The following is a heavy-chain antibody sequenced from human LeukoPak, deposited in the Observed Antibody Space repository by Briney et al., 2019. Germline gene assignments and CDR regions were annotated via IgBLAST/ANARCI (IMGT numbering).Heavy chain of an antibody. V-gene: IGHV3-21*04. J-gene: IGHJ6*02. D-gene: IGHD5-18*01. CDR2: ISSSTSYI. CDR1: GFTFSSYS. Sequence: GGSLRLSCAASGFTFSSYSMNWIRQAPGKELEWVSSISSSTSYIYYADSVKGRFTISKDNAKNSLYLQTNSLRAEDTAVYYCARHDTAMATDYGMDVWGQGTTVTVSS. CDR3: ARHDTAMATDYGMDV.